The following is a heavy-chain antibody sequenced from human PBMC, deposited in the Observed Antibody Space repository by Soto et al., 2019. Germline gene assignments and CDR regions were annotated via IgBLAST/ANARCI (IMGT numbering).Heavy chain of an antibody. Sequence: PGGSLRLSCEGSGFTFNPYNMNWVRQAPGKGLEWVASISTSSSYIYYAASVEGRFTVSRDNAKNSLYLQMSDLRDEDTAVYYYARGLERATSKNWFDSWGQGTQVTV. V-gene: IGHV3-21*01. CDR2: ISTSSSYI. CDR3: ARGLERATSKNWFDS. J-gene: IGHJ5*01. CDR1: GFTFNPYN. D-gene: IGHD1-1*01.